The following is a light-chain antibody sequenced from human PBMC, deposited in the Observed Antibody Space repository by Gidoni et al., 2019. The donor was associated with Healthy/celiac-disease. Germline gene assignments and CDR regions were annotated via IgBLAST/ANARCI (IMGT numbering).Light chain of an antibody. V-gene: IGKV2-28*01. J-gene: IGKJ1*01. Sequence: DMVMTPSPLSLPVTPGEPASISCRSSQSLLHSNGYNYLDWYLPKPGQSPQLLIYLGSNRASGVPDRFSGSGSGTYFTLKISRGEAEDVGVYFCMQALQTPWTFGQGTKVEIK. CDR1: QSLLHSNGYNY. CDR2: LGS. CDR3: MQALQTPWT.